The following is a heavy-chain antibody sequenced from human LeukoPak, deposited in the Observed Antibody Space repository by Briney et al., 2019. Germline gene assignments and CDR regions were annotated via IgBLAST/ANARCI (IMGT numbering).Heavy chain of an antibody. J-gene: IGHJ3*02. V-gene: IGHV3-66*01. Sequence: GGSLRLSCAASGFTVSSNYMSWVRQAPGKGLEWVSAIYSGGSTYYADSVKGRFTISRDNSKNTLYLQMNSLRAEDTAVYYCARDQNGSGGAFDIWGQGTMVTVSS. CDR2: IYSGGST. CDR1: GFTVSSNY. D-gene: IGHD3-10*01. CDR3: ARDQNGSGGAFDI.